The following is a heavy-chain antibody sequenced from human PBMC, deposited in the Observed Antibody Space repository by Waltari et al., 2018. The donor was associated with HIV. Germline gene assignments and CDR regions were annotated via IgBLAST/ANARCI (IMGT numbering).Heavy chain of an antibody. D-gene: IGHD6-19*01. CDR2: ALYTRRPDLFTGQF. CDR1: GGSIASSAPF. V-gene: IGHV4-39*01. J-gene: IGHJ1*01. Sequence: QVQLQESGPGFVKPSETLSLICNVSGGSIASSAPFWGWIRQSPEMLLDWVGSALYTRRPDLFTGQFFAKSSLKSRVALSVDTSKNQVSLRLTSVTAADTGLYYCVRHAAEFRPDFGWILAGVFEPWGLGTQVIVS. CDR3: VRHAAEFRPDFGWILAGVFEP.